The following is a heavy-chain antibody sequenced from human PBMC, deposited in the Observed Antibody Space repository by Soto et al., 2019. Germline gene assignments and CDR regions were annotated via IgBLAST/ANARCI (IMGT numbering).Heavy chain of an antibody. CDR3: ARALGVAVTTYMDV. D-gene: IGHD4-4*01. CDR1: GFTVSSNY. J-gene: IGHJ6*03. V-gene: IGHV3-66*01. Sequence: GGSLRLSCAASGFTVSSNYMSWVRQAPGKGLEWVSVIYSGGSTYYADSVKGRFTISRDNSKNTLYLQMNSLRAEDTAVCYCARALGVAVTTYMDVWGKGTTVTVSS. CDR2: IYSGGST.